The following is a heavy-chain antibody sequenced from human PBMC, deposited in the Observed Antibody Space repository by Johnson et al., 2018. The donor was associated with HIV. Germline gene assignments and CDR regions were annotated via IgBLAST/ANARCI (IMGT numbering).Heavy chain of an antibody. CDR2: IKQDGSEK. CDR1: GFTFSSYW. V-gene: IGHV3-7*05. D-gene: IGHD1-26*01. J-gene: IGHJ3*02. CDR3: ARDDSLALVGATLNVDAFDI. Sequence: VQLVESGGGLVQPGGSLRLSCAASGFTFSSYWMSWVRQAPGKGLEWVANIKQDGSEKYYVDSVKGRFTISRDNAKNSLYLQMNSLRAEDTAVYYCARDDSLALVGATLNVDAFDIWGQGTMVTVSS.